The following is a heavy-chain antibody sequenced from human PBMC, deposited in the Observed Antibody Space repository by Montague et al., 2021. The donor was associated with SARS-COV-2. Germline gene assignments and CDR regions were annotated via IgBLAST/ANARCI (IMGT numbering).Heavy chain of an antibody. V-gene: IGHV4-34*01. J-gene: IGHJ6*03. CDR1: GGSFSTYS. CDR2: IHHGGST. CDR3: ARLGDGVVPSPILGVGPYYSYYYMDV. D-gene: IGHD3-10*01. Sequence: SETLSLTCAVHGGSFSTYSWNWIRQPPGKGLEWIGEIHHGGSTNYNPSLKSRVTISADTSKNQFSLKLTSVDAADTAVYYCARLGDGVVPSPILGVGPYYSYYYMDVWGKGTTDTVSS.